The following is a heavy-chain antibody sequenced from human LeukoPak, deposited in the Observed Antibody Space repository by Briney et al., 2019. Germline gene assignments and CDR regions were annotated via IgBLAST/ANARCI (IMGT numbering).Heavy chain of an antibody. V-gene: IGHV1-69*13. Sequence: GASVKVSCKASGGTFSSYAISWVRQAPGQGLEWMGGIIPIFGTANYAQKFQGRVTITADESTSTAYMELSSLRSEDTAVYYCARGGSGDGYNLQDYWGQGTLVTVSS. CDR2: IIPIFGTA. D-gene: IGHD5-24*01. J-gene: IGHJ4*02. CDR1: GGTFSSYA. CDR3: ARGGSGDGYNLQDY.